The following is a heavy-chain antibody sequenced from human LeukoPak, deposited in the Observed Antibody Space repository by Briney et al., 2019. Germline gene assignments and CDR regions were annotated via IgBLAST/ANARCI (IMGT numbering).Heavy chain of an antibody. CDR3: ARDYLGGDILTGFLADY. V-gene: IGHV3-21*01. CDR2: ISRSSSYI. J-gene: IGHJ4*02. CDR1: GFTFSSYS. D-gene: IGHD3-9*01. Sequence: PGGSLRLSCAASGFTFSSYSMNWVRQAPGKGLEWVTSISRSSSYIYYADSVKGRFTISRDNAKNSLYLQMNSLRAEDTAVYYCARDYLGGDILTGFLADYWGQGTLVTVSS.